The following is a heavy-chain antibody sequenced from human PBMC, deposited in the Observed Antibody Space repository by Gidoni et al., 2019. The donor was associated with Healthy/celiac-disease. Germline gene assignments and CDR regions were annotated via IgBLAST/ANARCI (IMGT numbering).Heavy chain of an antibody. CDR2: ISYDGSNK. Sequence: QVQLVESGGGVVQPGRSLSLSCAASGFTFSSYAMHWVRQAPGKGLEWVAVISYDGSNKYYADSVKGRFTISRDNSKNTLYLQMNSLRAEDTAVYYCARVRSGYSLDDAFDIWGQGTMVTVSS. CDR1: GFTFSSYA. J-gene: IGHJ3*02. CDR3: ARVRSGYSLDDAFDI. V-gene: IGHV3-30-3*01. D-gene: IGHD5-18*01.